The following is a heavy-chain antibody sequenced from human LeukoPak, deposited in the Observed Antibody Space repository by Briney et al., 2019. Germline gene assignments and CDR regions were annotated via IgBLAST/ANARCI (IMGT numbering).Heavy chain of an antibody. J-gene: IGHJ4*02. CDR2: ISYDRSNK. CDR3: AKETGSAVGSTDFDY. CDR1: GFTFSSYA. D-gene: IGHD4-17*01. V-gene: IGHV3-30-3*01. Sequence: GGSLRLSCAASGFTFSSYAMHWVRQAPGKGLEWVAVISYDRSNKYYADSAKGRFTISRDNSKNTLYLQMNSPRVEDTAVYYCAKETGSAVGSTDFDYWGQGTLDTVSS.